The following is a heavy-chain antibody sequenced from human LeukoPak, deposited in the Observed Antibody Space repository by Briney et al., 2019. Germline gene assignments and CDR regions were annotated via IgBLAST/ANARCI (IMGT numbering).Heavy chain of an antibody. V-gene: IGHV1-18*01. CDR2: ISPYNGHT. D-gene: IGHD1-1*01. Sequence: ASVKVSCKVSGYTFTSYGISWVRQAPGQGLEGMGCISPYNGHTNYAQPFQGRVTMTTDTSTSSGYMELRSLRSDDTAIYYCAREQLDISFDPWGQGTLVTVSS. J-gene: IGHJ5*02. CDR1: GYTFTSYG. CDR3: AREQLDISFDP.